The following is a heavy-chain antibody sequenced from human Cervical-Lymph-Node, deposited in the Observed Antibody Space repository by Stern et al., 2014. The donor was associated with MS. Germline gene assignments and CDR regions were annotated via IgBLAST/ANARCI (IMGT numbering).Heavy chain of an antibody. V-gene: IGHV4-59*01. D-gene: IGHD1-26*01. CDR2: IYYSGST. J-gene: IGHJ6*02. CDR3: ARTSGSSFYYFGMDV. Sequence: VQLQESGPGLVKPSGTLSLTCTVSGDSFSGYYWSWIRQSPGKGLEWIGYIYYSGSTSYNPSLKSRATISLDTSKKQFSLRLYSVTAADTAIYYCARTSGSSFYYFGMDVWGQGTTVTVSS. CDR1: GDSFSGYY.